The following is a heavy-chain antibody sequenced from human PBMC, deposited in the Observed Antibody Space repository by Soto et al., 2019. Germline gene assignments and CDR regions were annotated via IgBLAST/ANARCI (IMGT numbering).Heavy chain of an antibody. D-gene: IGHD3-10*01. J-gene: IGHJ6*02. CDR3: ARYRSGSFYYYHQYGMDV. Sequence: SETLSLTCAVYGGSFSGYSWSWIRQPPEKGLEWIGEINHSGSTNYNPSLKSRVTISVDTSKNQFSLKLTSVTAADTAAYYCARYRSGSFYYYHQYGMDVWGQGTTVTVSS. CDR2: INHSGST. CDR1: GGSFSGYS. V-gene: IGHV4-34*01.